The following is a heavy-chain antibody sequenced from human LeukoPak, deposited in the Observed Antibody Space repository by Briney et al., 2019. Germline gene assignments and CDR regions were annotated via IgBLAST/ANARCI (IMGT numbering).Heavy chain of an antibody. J-gene: IGHJ4*02. CDR3: ATEYYDFSPGKYWGGYNY. CDR1: GFTFNTYD. D-gene: IGHD3-3*01. CDR2: ISYDGRIK. Sequence: GGSLRLSCAASGFTFNTYDMHWVRQAPGKGLEWVAVISYDGRIKYYADSVKGRFTISRDNSKNTLYLQMNSLGAEDTALYYCATEYYDFSPGKYWGGYNYWGRGTLVIVSS. V-gene: IGHV3-30*04.